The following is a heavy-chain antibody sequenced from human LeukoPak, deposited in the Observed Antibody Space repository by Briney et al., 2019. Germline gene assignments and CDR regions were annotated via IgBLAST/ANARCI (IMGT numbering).Heavy chain of an antibody. V-gene: IGHV4-34*01. J-gene: IGHJ4*02. CDR1: GGSFSGYY. CDR3: ARRRYSSGWYPYFDY. D-gene: IGHD6-19*01. CDR2: INHSGST. Sequence: TSETLSLTCAVYGGSFSGYYWSWIRQPPGKGLEWIGEINHSGSTNYNTSLKSRVTISVDTSKNQSSLKLSSVTAADTAVYYCARRRYSSGWYPYFDYWGQGTMVTVSS.